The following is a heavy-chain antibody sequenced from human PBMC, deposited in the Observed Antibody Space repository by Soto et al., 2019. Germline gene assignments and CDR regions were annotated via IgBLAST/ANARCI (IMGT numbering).Heavy chain of an antibody. CDR2: IYYSGST. V-gene: IGHV4-39*01. Sequence: QLQLQESGPGLVKPSETLSLTCTVSGGSISSSSYYWGWIRQPPGKGLEWIGSIYYSGSTYYNPSPKSRVTISVDTSKNQFSLKLSSVTAADTAVYYCASRSSGWYGDYFDYWGQGTLVTVSS. D-gene: IGHD6-19*01. CDR1: GGSISSSSYY. J-gene: IGHJ4*02. CDR3: ASRSSGWYGDYFDY.